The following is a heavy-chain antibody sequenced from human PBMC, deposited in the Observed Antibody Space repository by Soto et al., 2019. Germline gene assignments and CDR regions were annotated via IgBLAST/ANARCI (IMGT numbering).Heavy chain of an antibody. D-gene: IGHD6-19*01. CDR2: ISAYNGNT. V-gene: IGHV1-18*01. CDR3: ARDGSRIAVAGNFDY. Sequence: ASVKVSCKASGYTFTSYGISWVRQAPGQGLEWMGWISAYNGNTNYAQKLQGRVTMTTDTSTSTAYMELRSLRSDDTAVYYCARDGSRIAVAGNFDYWGQGTLLTVSS. CDR1: GYTFTSYG. J-gene: IGHJ4*02.